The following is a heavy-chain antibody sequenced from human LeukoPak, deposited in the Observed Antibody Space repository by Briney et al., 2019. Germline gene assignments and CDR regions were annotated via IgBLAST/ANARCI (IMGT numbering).Heavy chain of an antibody. CDR3: ARPGGPLVRGSIITSGWFDP. CDR1: RYTFTGYY. J-gene: IGHJ5*02. Sequence: ASVKVSCKASRYTFTGYYMHWVRQAPGQGLEWMGWINPNSGGTNYAQKFQGRVTMTRDTPISTAYMGLSRLRSDDTAVYYCARPGGPLVRGSIITSGWFDPWGQGTLVTVSS. V-gene: IGHV1-2*02. D-gene: IGHD3-10*01. CDR2: INPNSGGT.